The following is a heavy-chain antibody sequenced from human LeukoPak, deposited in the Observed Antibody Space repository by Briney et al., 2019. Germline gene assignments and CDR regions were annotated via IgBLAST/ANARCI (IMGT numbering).Heavy chain of an antibody. CDR1: GFTFSSYS. CDR3: ARDGLTGTTFAHFDY. V-gene: IGHV3-21*01. D-gene: IGHD1-7*01. CDR2: ISSSSSYI. J-gene: IGHJ4*02. Sequence: GSLRLSCAASGFTFSSYSMNWVRQAPGKGLEWVSSISSSSSYIYYADSVKGRFTISRDNAKNSLYLQMNSLRAEDTAVYYCARDGLTGTTFAHFDYWGQGTLVTVSS.